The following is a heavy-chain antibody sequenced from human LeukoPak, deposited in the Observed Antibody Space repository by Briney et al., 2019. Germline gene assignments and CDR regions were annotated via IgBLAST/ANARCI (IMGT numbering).Heavy chain of an antibody. J-gene: IGHJ5*02. V-gene: IGHV1-18*01. D-gene: IGHD6-13*01. Sequence: ASVKVSCKASGYTFTSYVISWVRQAPGQGLEWMGWISAYNGNTNYAQKLQGRVTMTTDTSTSTAYMELRSLRSDDTAVYYCAREASSSSWYWFDPWGQGTLVTVSS. CDR1: GYTFTSYV. CDR3: AREASSSSWYWFDP. CDR2: ISAYNGNT.